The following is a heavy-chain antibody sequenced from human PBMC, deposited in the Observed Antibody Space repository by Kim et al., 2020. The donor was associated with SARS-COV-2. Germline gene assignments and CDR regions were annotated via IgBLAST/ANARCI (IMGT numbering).Heavy chain of an antibody. CDR1: GFTFSSYS. V-gene: IGHV3-21*01. CDR3: ARDKQQQPLNWFDP. CDR2: ISSSSSYI. Sequence: GGSLRLSCAASGFTFSSYSMNWVRQAPGKGLEWVSSISSSSSYIYYADSVKGRFTISRDNAKNSLYLQMNSLRAEDTAVYYCARDKQQQPLNWFDPWGQGTLVTVSS. J-gene: IGHJ5*02. D-gene: IGHD6-13*01.